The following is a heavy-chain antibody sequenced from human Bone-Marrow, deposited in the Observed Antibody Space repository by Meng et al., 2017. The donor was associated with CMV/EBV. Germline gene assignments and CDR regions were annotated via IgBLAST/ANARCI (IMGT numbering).Heavy chain of an antibody. CDR3: LAKDCSGGSCYYYYYGMDV. CDR2: INGDGSST. Sequence: GGSLRLSCAASGFTFSSYWMHWVRQAPGKGLVWVSRINGDGSSTSYADSVKGRFTISRDNAKNTLYLQMNSLRAEDTAVYYCLAKDCSGGSCYYYYYGMDVWGQGTTVTVSS. V-gene: IGHV3-74*01. CDR1: GFTFSSYW. J-gene: IGHJ6*02. D-gene: IGHD2-15*01.